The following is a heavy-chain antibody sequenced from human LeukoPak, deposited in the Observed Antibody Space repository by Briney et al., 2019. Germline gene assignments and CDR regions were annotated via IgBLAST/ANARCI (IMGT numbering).Heavy chain of an antibody. D-gene: IGHD1-26*01. CDR3: ARSWEGASLYFDY. Sequence: GASVKVSCKASGYTFTGYYMHWVRQAPGQGLEWMGWINPNSGGTNYAQKFQGRVTMTRDTSISTAYMELSRLRSDDTAVYYCARSWEGASLYFDYWGQGTLVTVSS. CDR1: GYTFTGYY. J-gene: IGHJ4*02. V-gene: IGHV1-2*02. CDR2: INPNSGGT.